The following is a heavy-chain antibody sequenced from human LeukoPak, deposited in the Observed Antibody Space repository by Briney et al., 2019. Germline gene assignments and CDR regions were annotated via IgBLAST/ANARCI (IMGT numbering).Heavy chain of an antibody. CDR3: AKDSLRTVPKASFDY. V-gene: IGHV3-23*01. CDR2: ISGSGGST. CDR1: GGSISDYY. Sequence: PSETLSLTCIISGGSISDYYWGWIRQPPGKGLEWVSGISGSGGSTYYADSVKGRFTISRDNSKNTLFLQMNSLRAEDRAVYYCAKDSLRTVPKASFDYWGQGTLVTVSS. D-gene: IGHD2-2*01. J-gene: IGHJ4*02.